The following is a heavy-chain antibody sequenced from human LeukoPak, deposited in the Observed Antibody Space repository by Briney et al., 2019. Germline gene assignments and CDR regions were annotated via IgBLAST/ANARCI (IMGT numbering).Heavy chain of an antibody. J-gene: IGHJ4*02. D-gene: IGHD4-17*01. Sequence: GVSLTLSCAASVFTFSSYSMIWVRQAPGKGLEWVSSISSSSSYIYYADSVKGRFTISRDNAKNSLYLQMNSLRAEDTAVYYCARDGLRRWGQGTLVSVPS. V-gene: IGHV3-21*01. CDR2: ISSSSSYI. CDR1: VFTFSSYS. CDR3: ARDGLRR.